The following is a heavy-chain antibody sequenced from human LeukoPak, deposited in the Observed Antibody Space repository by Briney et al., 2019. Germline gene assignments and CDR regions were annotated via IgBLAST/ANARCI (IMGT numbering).Heavy chain of an antibody. V-gene: IGHV3-23*01. Sequence: GGSLRLTCAASGFTFSTYAMTWVRQAPGKGLEWVSAISGSGGSTYYADSVKGRFTISRDNSKNSLYLQMNSLRAEDTAVYYCAKDRGGIVGDTSFDYGGQGTLVTVSS. J-gene: IGHJ4*02. CDR1: GFTFSTYA. CDR2: ISGSGGST. D-gene: IGHD1-26*01. CDR3: AKDRGGIVGDTSFDY.